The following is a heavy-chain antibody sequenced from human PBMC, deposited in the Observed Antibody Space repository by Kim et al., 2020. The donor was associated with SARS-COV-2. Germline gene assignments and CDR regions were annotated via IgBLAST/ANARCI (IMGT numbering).Heavy chain of an antibody. J-gene: IGHJ4*02. CDR2: IWYDGSNK. Sequence: GGSLRLSCAASGFTFSSYGMHWVRQAPGKGLEWVAVIWYDGSNKYYADSVKGRFTISRDNSKHTLYLQMNSLRAEDTAVYYCARDYDILPGYYFDYWGQGPLVTVSS. CDR1: GFTFSSYG. D-gene: IGHD3-9*01. CDR3: ARDYDILPGYYFDY. V-gene: IGHV3-33*01.